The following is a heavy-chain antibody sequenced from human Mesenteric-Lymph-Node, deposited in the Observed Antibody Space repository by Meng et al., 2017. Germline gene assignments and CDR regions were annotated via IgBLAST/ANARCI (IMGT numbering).Heavy chain of an antibody. D-gene: IGHD3-10*01. CDR2: IYYRGNT. J-gene: IGHJ4*02. Sequence: SETLSLTCTVSGGSISSSTYYWAWIRQPPGKGLEWIGSIYYRGNTYFNPSLKSRVTISVDTSKNQFSLNLNSVTAADTAVYYCARGGGPRAYYFDYWGQGTLATFPS. V-gene: IGHV4-39*07. CDR3: ARGGGPRAYYFDY. CDR1: GGSISSSTYY.